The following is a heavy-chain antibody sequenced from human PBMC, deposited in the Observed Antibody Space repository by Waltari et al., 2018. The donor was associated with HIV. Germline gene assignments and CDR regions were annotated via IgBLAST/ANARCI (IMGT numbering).Heavy chain of an antibody. D-gene: IGHD3-22*01. CDR3: ARLYYYDSSGYSAGYYCDY. CDR1: GYSFTSYW. CDR2: IYPGDSDT. V-gene: IGHV5-51*01. Sequence: EVQLVQSGAEVKKPGESLKISCKGSGYSFTSYWLGWVRQMPGKGLEWMGIIYPGDSDTRYSPSFQGQVTISADKSISTAYLQWSSLKASDTAMYYCARLYYYDSSGYSAGYYCDYWGQGTLVTVSS. J-gene: IGHJ4*02.